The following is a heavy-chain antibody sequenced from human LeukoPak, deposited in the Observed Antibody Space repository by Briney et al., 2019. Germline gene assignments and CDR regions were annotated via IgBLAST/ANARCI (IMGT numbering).Heavy chain of an antibody. V-gene: IGHV4-30-2*01. CDR2: IYHSGST. J-gene: IGHJ6*04. CDR3: ARESHYDILTGYYWVAGMDV. D-gene: IGHD3-9*01. CDR1: GVSISSGGYS. Sequence: SQTLSLTCAVSGVSISSGGYSWSWIRQPPGKGLEWIGYIYHSGSTYYNPSLKSRVTISVDRSKNQFSLKLSSVTAADTAVYYCARESHYDILTGYYWVAGMDVWGKGTTVTVSS.